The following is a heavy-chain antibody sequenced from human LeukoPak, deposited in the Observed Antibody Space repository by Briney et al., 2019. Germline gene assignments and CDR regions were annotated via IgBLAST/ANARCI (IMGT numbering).Heavy chain of an antibody. V-gene: IGHV4-34*01. CDR2: INHSGST. J-gene: IGHJ4*02. CDR3: ARDNYVFDY. Sequence: PSETLSLTCAVYGGSFSGYYWSWIRQPPGKGLEWIGEINHSGSTNYNPSLKSRVTISVDTSKNQFSLELSSVTAADTAVYYCARDNYVFDYWGQGTLVTVSS. D-gene: IGHD4-11*01. CDR1: GGSFSGYY.